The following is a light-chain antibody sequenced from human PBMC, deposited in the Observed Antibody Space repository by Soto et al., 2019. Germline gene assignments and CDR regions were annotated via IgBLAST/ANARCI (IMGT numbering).Light chain of an antibody. Sequence: QSVLTQPPSASGSPGQSVTISCTGTSSDVGGYNYVSWYQQHPGKATKLIIYEVTKRPSGVPDRFSGSKYGNTASLTVSGLQSDDEADYYCSAYAGSNNLGVFGGGTKPTVL. V-gene: IGLV2-8*01. CDR1: SSDVGGYNY. J-gene: IGLJ2*01. CDR2: EVT. CDR3: SAYAGSNNLGV.